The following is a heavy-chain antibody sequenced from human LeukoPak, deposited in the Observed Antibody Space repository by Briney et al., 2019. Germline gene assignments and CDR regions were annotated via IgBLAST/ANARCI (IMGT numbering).Heavy chain of an antibody. CDR1: GFTFSSYW. V-gene: IGHV3-74*01. CDR2: INSDGSST. CDR3: AKHSYPDNWFDP. Sequence: PGGSLRLSCAASGFTFSSYWMHWVRQAPGKGLVWVSRINSDGSSTSYADSVKGRFTISRDNAKNTLYLQMNSLRAEDTAVYYCAKHSYPDNWFDPWGQGTLVTVSS. J-gene: IGHJ5*02. D-gene: IGHD2-2*01.